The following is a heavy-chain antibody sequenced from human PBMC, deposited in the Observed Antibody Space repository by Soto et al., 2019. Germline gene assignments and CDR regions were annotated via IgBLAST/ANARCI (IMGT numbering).Heavy chain of an antibody. V-gene: IGHV4-34*01. J-gene: IGHJ3*02. CDR2: INHSGST. D-gene: IGHD6-13*01. Sequence: PSETLSLTCTVSGGSSSRYYCSWIRKPTGKGLEWIGEINHSGSTNYNPSLKSRVTISVDTSKNQFSLKLSSVTAADTAVYYCARSRRLKQQLVQKACDSWGQETMVSVSS. CDR1: GGSSSRYY. CDR3: ARSRRLKQQLVQKACDS.